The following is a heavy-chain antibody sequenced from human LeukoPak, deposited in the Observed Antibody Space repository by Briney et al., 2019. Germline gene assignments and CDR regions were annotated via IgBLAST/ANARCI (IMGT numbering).Heavy chain of an antibody. J-gene: IGHJ4*02. CDR3: ARDDPYYFDY. V-gene: IGHV4-34*01. D-gene: IGHD1-1*01. CDR1: GGSISSYY. Sequence: SETLSLTCTVSGGSISSYYWSRIRQPPGKGLEWIGEINHGGSTNYNPSLKSRVTISVDTSKNQFSLTLSSATAADTAVYYCARDDPYYFDYWGQGTLVTVSS. CDR2: INHGGST.